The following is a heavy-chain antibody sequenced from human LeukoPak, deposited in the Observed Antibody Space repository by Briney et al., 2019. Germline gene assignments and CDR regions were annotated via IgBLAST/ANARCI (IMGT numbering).Heavy chain of an antibody. J-gene: IGHJ3*02. Sequence: GGSLRLSCAASGFTFSSYAMHWVRQAPGKGLEWVAVISYDGSNKYYADSVKGRFTISRDNPKNTLYLQMSSLRPEDTAVYYCAKGENDAFDIWGPGTMVTVSS. V-gene: IGHV3-30*04. CDR3: AKGENDAFDI. CDR2: ISYDGSNK. CDR1: GFTFSSYA.